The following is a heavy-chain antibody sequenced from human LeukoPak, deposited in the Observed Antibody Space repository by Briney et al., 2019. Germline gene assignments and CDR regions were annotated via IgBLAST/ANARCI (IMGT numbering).Heavy chain of an antibody. V-gene: IGHV3-74*01. CDR2: ISSDGSSS. CDR1: GFTFSNYW. D-gene: IGHD2-15*01. Sequence: GGSLRLSCAASGFTFSNYWMHWVRLTPGKGLVWVSRISSDGSSSTYADSVKGRFTISRDNAKNTLYLQMNSLSVEDTAVYYCIGSHYHTSSFDCWGQGTLVTVSS. CDR3: IGSHYHTSSFDC. J-gene: IGHJ4*02.